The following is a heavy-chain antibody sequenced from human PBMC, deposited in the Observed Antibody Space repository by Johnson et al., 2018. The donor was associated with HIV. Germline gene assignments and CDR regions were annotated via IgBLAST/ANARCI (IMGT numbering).Heavy chain of an antibody. CDR1: GFTFDDYG. CDR3: ARGGDYYDSSGYNAFDI. Sequence: VQLVESGGGVVRPGGSLRLSCAASGFTFDDYGMNWVRQAPGKGLEWVSGIHWNGGSTGYADSVKGRFTISRDNAKKSLYLQMNRLRAEDTALYYCARGGDYYDSSGYNAFDIWGQGTMVIVSS. CDR2: IHWNGGST. V-gene: IGHV3-20*04. J-gene: IGHJ3*02. D-gene: IGHD3-22*01.